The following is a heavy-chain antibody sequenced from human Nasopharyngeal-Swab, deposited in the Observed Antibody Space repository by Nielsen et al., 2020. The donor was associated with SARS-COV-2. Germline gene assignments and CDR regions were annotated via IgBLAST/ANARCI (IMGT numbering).Heavy chain of an antibody. CDR1: GFTFDDYA. CDR2: ITWDGGNT. D-gene: IGHD6-19*01. CDR3: AKALPGWYDEYYMDV. V-gene: IGHV3-43D*03. Sequence: GESLKISCAASGFTFDDYAMHWVRQDPGKGLEWVALITWDGGNTYYAASVKGRFTISRDNRKNSLSLRMNSLTVDDTALYYCAKALPGWYDEYYMDVWGRGTTVTVSS. J-gene: IGHJ6*03.